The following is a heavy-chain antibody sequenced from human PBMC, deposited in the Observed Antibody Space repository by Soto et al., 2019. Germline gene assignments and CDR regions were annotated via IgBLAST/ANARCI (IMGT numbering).Heavy chain of an antibody. CDR2: VTHGGSNI. D-gene: IGHD6-13*01. V-gene: IGHV3-30*03. CDR3: ARDLPLYSSSWYVDY. Sequence: GGSLRLSCAASGFTFSDYAMHWVRQAPGKGLEWVPAVTHGGSNIHYADSVKGRFTISRDNAKNSLYLQMNSLRAEDTAVYYCARDLPLYSSSWYVDYWGQGTLVTVSS. CDR1: GFTFSDYA. J-gene: IGHJ4*02.